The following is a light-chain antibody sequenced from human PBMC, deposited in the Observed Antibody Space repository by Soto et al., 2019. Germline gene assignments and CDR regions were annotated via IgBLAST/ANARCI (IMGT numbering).Light chain of an antibody. CDR3: PQYNSYPIT. Sequence: DIQITQSPSTLSASVGDRVTITCRASQSISRRLAWYQQKPGKAPKALIYDAYTLRSGVPSRFSGGGAGTEFTLTISSLQPDDFATYYCPQYNSYPITFGQGTRLEI. J-gene: IGKJ5*01. CDR1: QSISRR. CDR2: DAY. V-gene: IGKV1-5*01.